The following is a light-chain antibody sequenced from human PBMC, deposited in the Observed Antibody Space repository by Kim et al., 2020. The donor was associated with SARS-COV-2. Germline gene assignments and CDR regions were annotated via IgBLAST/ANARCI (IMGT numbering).Light chain of an antibody. CDR1: SLRTYY. Sequence: GQTVRITCQGDSLRTYYAGWFQQKPGQAPVLVFYGKDNRPSGIPDRFSGSSSGNTASLTITGAQAEDEADYYCKSRDSSGNRGVFGGGTQLTVL. CDR3: KSRDSSGNRGV. J-gene: IGLJ3*02. CDR2: GKD. V-gene: IGLV3-19*01.